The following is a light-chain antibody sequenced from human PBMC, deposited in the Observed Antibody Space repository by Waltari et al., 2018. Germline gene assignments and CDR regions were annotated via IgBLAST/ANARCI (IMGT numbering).Light chain of an antibody. J-gene: IGKJ1*01. CDR1: RALNSW. CDR2: KAS. Sequence: DIQMIQSPSTLSAYVGDTVTITCRASRALNSWLAWYQQKPRRAPRLLMYKASTLESGVPSRFSGVGARTDYTLTISNLQPEDSAIYYCQQYNTYSWAFGQGTKVEIK. CDR3: QQYNTYSWA. V-gene: IGKV1-5*03.